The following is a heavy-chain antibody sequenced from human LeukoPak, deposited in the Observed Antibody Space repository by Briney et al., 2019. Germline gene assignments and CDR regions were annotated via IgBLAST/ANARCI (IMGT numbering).Heavy chain of an antibody. V-gene: IGHV3-23*01. CDR2: ISGNGGST. J-gene: IGHJ3*02. CDR1: GFTFSSYA. CDR3: ETHTNFGYYDI. D-gene: IGHD3-10*02. Sequence: PGGSLRLSCAASGFTFSSYAMSWVRQAPGKGLEWVSAISGNGGSTYYADSVKGRFTISRDTSKNTLYMQMNSLRAEDTAVYYCETHTNFGYYDIWGQGTMVTVSS.